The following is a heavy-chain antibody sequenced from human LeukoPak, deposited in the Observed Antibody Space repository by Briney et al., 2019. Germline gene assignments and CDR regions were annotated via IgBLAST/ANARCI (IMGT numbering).Heavy chain of an antibody. CDR2: IDGSSTYI. D-gene: IGHD5-12*01. J-gene: IGHJ5*02. V-gene: IGHV3-21*04. CDR3: ARLYSGYT. CDR1: GFTFTTHS. Sequence: GGSLRLSCAVSGFTFTTHSMNWVRQAPGKGLEWVSSIDGSSTYIYYADSMKGRVTISRDNAKNILYLHMNSLRAEDTAMYYCARLYSGYTWGQGTLVTVSS.